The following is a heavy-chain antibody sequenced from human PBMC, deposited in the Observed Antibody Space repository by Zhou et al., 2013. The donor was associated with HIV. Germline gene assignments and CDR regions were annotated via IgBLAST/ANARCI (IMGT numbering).Heavy chain of an antibody. CDR1: GYTLTGFG. V-gene: IGHV1-18*01. CDR2: ISSYRGHT. CDR3: ARGLNYYDSSWLSHAFDI. Sequence: QVQLVQSGAEVKRPGASVKVSCKASGYTLTGFGISWVRQAPGQGLEWVGWISSYRGHTNYAQKLQGRVSVTTDTATNTAYMELRNLRSDDTAVYYCARGLNYYDSSWLSHAFDIWGQGTMVTVSS. D-gene: IGHD3-22*01. J-gene: IGHJ3*02.